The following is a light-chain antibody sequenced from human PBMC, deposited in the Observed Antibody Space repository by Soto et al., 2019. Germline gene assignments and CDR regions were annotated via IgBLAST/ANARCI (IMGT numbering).Light chain of an antibody. J-gene: IGKJ4*01. CDR2: GAS. Sequence: DVRMTQSPSSLSASVGETITITCRASRTINTYLNWLQQKPGEPPRLLLHGASTLHDGVPSRFSGSGSGADFTLTISGLPPEDFASYHCQHTYSDISFGGGTKV. CDR3: QHTYSDIS. V-gene: IGKV1-39*01. CDR1: RTINTY.